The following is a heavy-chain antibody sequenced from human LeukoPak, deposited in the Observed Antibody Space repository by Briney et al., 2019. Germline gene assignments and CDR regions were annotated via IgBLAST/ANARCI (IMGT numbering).Heavy chain of an antibody. Sequence: GGSLRLSCVASGFTLSSYGMHWVRPAPGRGREWVAVISYVGSNKYYSDSVKGRFTISRENSQNTLYLQMNSLRAEDTAVYYCAASHYYGSGSYYYNWFDPWGQGTLVTVSS. CDR3: AASHYYGSGSYYYNWFDP. CDR2: ISYVGSNK. V-gene: IGHV3-30*03. D-gene: IGHD3-10*01. J-gene: IGHJ5*02. CDR1: GFTLSSYG.